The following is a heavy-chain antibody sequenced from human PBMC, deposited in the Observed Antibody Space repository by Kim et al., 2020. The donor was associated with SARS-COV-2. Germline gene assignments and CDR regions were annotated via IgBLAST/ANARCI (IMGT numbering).Heavy chain of an antibody. CDR1: GGSISSYY. CDR2: IYYSGST. Sequence: SETLSLTCTVSGGSISSYYWSWIRQPPGKGLEWIGYIYYSGSTNYNPSLKSRVTISVDTSKNQFSLKLSSVTAADTAVYYCARGVFITIFGVVREFDYWGQGTLVTVSS. CDR3: ARGVFITIFGVVREFDY. V-gene: IGHV4-59*01. D-gene: IGHD3-3*01. J-gene: IGHJ4*02.